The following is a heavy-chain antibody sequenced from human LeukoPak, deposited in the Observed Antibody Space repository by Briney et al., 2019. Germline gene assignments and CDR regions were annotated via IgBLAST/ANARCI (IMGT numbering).Heavy chain of an antibody. V-gene: IGHV1-69*05. Sequence: SVKVSCKASGGTFSSYAISWVRQAPGQGLERMGGIIPIFGTANYAQKFQGRVTITTDESTSTAYMELSSLRSEDTAVYYCARGDYGSGYYYIFDYWGQGTLVTVSS. D-gene: IGHD3-22*01. J-gene: IGHJ4*02. CDR1: GGTFSSYA. CDR2: IIPIFGTA. CDR3: ARGDYGSGYYYIFDY.